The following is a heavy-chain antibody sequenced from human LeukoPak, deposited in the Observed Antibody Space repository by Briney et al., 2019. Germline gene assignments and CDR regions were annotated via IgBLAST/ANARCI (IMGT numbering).Heavy chain of an antibody. D-gene: IGHD3-22*01. CDR3: ASGADSSDWYFDL. CDR1: GFTFSSYW. V-gene: IGHV3-7*01. J-gene: IGHJ2*01. Sequence: PGGSLRLSCAASGFTFSSYWMSWVRQAPGKGLEWVANIKQDGSEKYYVDSVKGRFTISRDNAKNSLYLQMNSLRAGDTAVYYCASGADSSDWYFDLWGRGTLVTVSS. CDR2: IKQDGSEK.